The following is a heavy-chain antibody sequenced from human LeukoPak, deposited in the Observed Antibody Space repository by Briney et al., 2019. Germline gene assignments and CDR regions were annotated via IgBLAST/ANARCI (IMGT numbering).Heavy chain of an antibody. CDR1: GGSFINYY. D-gene: IGHD1-7*01. CDR2: INDSGRI. J-gene: IGHJ6*03. V-gene: IGHV4-34*01. Sequence: SETLSLTCAVYGGSFINYYWSWIRQPPGKGLEWIGEINDSGRINYNPSLMSRVTVSVDTSKNQFSLRLTSVTATDTAVYYCARRWNYGRNYYIDVWRNGARVSVSS. CDR3: ARRWNYGRNYYIDV.